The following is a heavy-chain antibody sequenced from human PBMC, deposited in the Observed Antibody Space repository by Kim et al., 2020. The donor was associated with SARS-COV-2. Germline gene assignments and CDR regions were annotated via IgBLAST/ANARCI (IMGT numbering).Heavy chain of an antibody. CDR1: GGSFSGYY. V-gene: IGHV4-34*01. Sequence: SETLSLTCAVYGGSFSGYYWSWIRQPPGKGLEWIGEINHSGSTNYNPSLKSRVTISVDTSKNQFSLKLSSVTAADTAVYYCARVLPNGGSGSYAGVSFDYWGQGTLVTVSS. D-gene: IGHD3-10*01. CDR3: ARVLPNGGSGSYAGVSFDY. J-gene: IGHJ4*02. CDR2: INHSGST.